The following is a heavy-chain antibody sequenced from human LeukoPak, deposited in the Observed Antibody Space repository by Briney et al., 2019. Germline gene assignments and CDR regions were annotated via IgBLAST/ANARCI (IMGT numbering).Heavy chain of an antibody. CDR3: ARPNYYDSSGLASFDY. V-gene: IGHV3-21*01. CDR1: GFTFSSYS. CDR2: ISSSSSYI. D-gene: IGHD3-22*01. J-gene: IGHJ4*02. Sequence: GGSLRLSCAASGFTFSSYSMTWVRQAPGKGLEWVSSISSSSSYIYYADSVKGRFTISRDNAKNSLYLQMNSLRAEDTAVYYCARPNYYDSSGLASFDYWGQGTLVTVSS.